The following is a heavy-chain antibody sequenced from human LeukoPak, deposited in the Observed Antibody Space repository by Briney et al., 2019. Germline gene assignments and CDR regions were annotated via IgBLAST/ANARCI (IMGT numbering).Heavy chain of an antibody. Sequence: PSETLSLTCAVYGGSFSGYYWSWIRQPPGKGLEWIGEINHSGSTNYNPSLKSRVTISVDTSKNQFSLKLSSVTAADTAVYYCAGGEEYSSGRYTDYWGQGTLVTVSS. J-gene: IGHJ4*02. CDR3: AGGEEYSSGRYTDY. D-gene: IGHD6-19*01. V-gene: IGHV4-34*01. CDR1: GGSFSGYY. CDR2: INHSGST.